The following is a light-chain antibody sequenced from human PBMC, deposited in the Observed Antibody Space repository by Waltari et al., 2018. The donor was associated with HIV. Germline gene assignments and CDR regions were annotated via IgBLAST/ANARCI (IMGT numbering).Light chain of an antibody. Sequence: QSGLPQPDSVSGSLGPSITISCFHSSADFSLHNHVSWYQHHPYKAPQLVIYDDNIRPSEIPCRFSASKSGNTASLTISGLQVDDEADYYCSSYMNSGTLVFGGGTKVTVL. V-gene: IGLV2-14*01. CDR1: SADFSLHNH. CDR2: DDN. J-gene: IGLJ3*02. CDR3: SSYMNSGTLV.